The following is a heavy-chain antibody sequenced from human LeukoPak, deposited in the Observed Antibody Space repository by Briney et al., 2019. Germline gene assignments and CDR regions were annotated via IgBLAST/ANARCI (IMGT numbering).Heavy chain of an antibody. CDR1: GFTFSNNG. J-gene: IGHJ4*02. D-gene: IGHD3-22*01. V-gene: IGHV3-23*01. Sequence: GGSLRLSCAASGFTFSNNGMSWVRQSPERGLEWVSGISGGGDTTYYAESVKGRFTISRDNSKNTLVLQMNSLTTEDTAVYYCAKTNGYYDYWGQGTLVAVSS. CDR3: AKTNGYYDY. CDR2: ISGGGDTT.